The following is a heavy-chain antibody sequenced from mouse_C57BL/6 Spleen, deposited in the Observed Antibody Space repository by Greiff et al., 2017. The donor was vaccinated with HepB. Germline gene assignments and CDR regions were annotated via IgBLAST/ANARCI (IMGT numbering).Heavy chain of an antibody. CDR2: IDPSDSYT. Sequence: QVQLKQPGAELVMPGASVKLSCKASGYTFTSYWMHWVKQRPGQGLEWIGEIDPSDSYTNYNQKFKGKSTLTVDKSSSTAYMQLSSLTSEDSAVYYCALLYYPYGYWGQGTTLTVSS. J-gene: IGHJ2*01. CDR1: GYTFTSYW. CDR3: ALLYYPYGY. V-gene: IGHV1-69*01. D-gene: IGHD1-1*01.